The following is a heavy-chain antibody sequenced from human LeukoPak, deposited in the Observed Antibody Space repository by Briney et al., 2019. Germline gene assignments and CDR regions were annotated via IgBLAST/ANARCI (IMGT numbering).Heavy chain of an antibody. CDR1: GGSISNYF. J-gene: IGHJ4*02. Sequence: SETLSLTCTVSGGSISNYFWSWIRQPPGKELEWLGYIYYTGSTNYNPSLKSRVTISVDTSKNQFSLKLSSVTAADTAVYYCASGLKSSSWYMLEWRKGPRRFDYWGQGTLVTVSS. V-gene: IGHV4-59*12. CDR2: IYYTGST. D-gene: IGHD6-13*01. CDR3: ASGLKSSSWYMLEWRKGPRRFDY.